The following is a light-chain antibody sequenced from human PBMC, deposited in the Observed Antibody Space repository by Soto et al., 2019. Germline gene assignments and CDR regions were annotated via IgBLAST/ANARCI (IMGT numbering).Light chain of an antibody. Sequence: IPMTQSPSSLSASVGDRVTITCRASQGVRDDVGWYQQKPGKAPKLLIYSASTLQSGVPSRFSGSASGTDFTLTISGLQPEDVAAYYCLQENSYPLTFGGGTKVEIK. CDR2: SAS. J-gene: IGKJ4*01. CDR1: QGVRDD. CDR3: LQENSYPLT. V-gene: IGKV1-6*01.